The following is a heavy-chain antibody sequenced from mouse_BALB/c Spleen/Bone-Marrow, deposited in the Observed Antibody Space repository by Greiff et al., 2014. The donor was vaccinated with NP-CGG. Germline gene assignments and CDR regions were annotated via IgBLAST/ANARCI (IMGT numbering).Heavy chain of an antibody. D-gene: IGHD1-1*01. CDR1: GFTFSDYG. CDR2: ISNLAYSI. Sequence: EVKLMESGGGLVQPGGSRKLSCAASGFTFSDYGMAWVRQAPGKGPEWVAFISNLAYSIYYTDTVTGRFTISRENAKNTLYLEMSSLRSEDTAMYYCARALAYGSSFDYWGQGTTLTVSP. V-gene: IGHV5-15*02. CDR3: ARALAYGSSFDY. J-gene: IGHJ2*01.